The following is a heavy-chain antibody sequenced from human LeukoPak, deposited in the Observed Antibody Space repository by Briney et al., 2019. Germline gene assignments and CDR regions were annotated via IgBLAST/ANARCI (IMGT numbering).Heavy chain of an antibody. CDR2: IYYSGGT. CDR3: ARDASTTVIGWLDP. J-gene: IGHJ5*02. V-gene: IGHV4-39*07. CDR1: GGSISSDSFY. Sequence: PSETLSLTCIVSGGSISSDSFYWGWIRQPPGKGLEWIGSIYYSGGTYYNPSLKSRVTISVDTSKNQLSLKLYSVTAADAAVYYCARDASTTVIGWLDPWGQGTLVTVSS. D-gene: IGHD4-17*01.